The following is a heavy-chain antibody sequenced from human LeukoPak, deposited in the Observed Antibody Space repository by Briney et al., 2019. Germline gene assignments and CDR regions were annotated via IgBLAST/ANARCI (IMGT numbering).Heavy chain of an antibody. CDR3: VREYTTSSRRYFDY. CDR2: INIDGSST. D-gene: IGHD6-6*01. Sequence: GGSLRLSCAASGFTFSNYWMHWVRHPPGQGLVWVSRINIDGSSTNYADPVKGRFTVSRDNAKNTLFLQMNGLRVDDTATYYCVREYTTSSRRYFDYWGQGDLVTVSA. CDR1: GFTFSNYW. V-gene: IGHV3-74*01. J-gene: IGHJ4*02.